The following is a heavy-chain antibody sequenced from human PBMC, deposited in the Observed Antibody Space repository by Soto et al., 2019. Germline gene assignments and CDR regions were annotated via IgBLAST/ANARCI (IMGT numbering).Heavy chain of an antibody. D-gene: IGHD3-10*01. CDR3: ARDKGYYGSGSYCNSYYYYGMDV. J-gene: IGHJ6*02. Sequence: ASVKVSCKASGYTFTSYYMHWVRQAPGQGLEWMGIINPSGGSTSYAQKFQGRVTMTRDTSTSTVYMELSSLRSEDTAVYYCARDKGYYGSGSYCNSYYYYGMDVWGQGTTVTVSS. V-gene: IGHV1-46*01. CDR1: GYTFTSYY. CDR2: INPSGGST.